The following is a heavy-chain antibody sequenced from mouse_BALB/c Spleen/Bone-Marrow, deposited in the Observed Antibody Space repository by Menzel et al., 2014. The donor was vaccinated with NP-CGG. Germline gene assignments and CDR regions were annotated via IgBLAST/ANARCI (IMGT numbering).Heavy chain of an antibody. CDR3: ARWLLLDY. Sequence: LQESGSELVRPGASVKLSCKASGYTFTSYWMRWVKQRPGQGLEWIGNIYPGTGSTNYDEKFKTKATLTVDTSSSTAHMQLSSLTSEDSAVYYCARWLLLDYWGQGTTLTVSS. CDR1: GYTFTSYW. D-gene: IGHD2-3*01. CDR2: IYPGTGST. V-gene: IGHV1S22*01. J-gene: IGHJ2*01.